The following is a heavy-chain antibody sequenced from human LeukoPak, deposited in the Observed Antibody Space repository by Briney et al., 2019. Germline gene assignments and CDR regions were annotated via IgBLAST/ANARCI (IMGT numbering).Heavy chain of an antibody. D-gene: IGHD6-13*01. Sequence: GGSLRLSCAASGFTFSSYWIHWVRQAPGKGLVWVSRINGDGSSTNYADSVKGRFTISRDNAKNTLYLQMNSLRAEDTAVYYCARLRDSSSPRYYYYGSDVWGQGTTVTVSS. CDR1: GFTFSSYW. J-gene: IGHJ6*02. CDR3: ARLRDSSSPRYYYYGSDV. CDR2: INGDGSST. V-gene: IGHV3-74*01.